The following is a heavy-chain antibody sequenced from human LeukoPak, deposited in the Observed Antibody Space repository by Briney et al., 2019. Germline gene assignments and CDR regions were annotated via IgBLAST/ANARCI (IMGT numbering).Heavy chain of an antibody. CDR1: GYTFTDHY. CDR3: ARVDIVVVVAAFDY. Sequence: VASVKVSCKASGYTFTDHYIHWVRQAPGQGLEWMGWINPNSGGTNYAQKFQGRVTMTRDTSISTAYMELSRLRSDDPAVYYCARVDIVVVVAAFDYWGQGTLVTVSS. J-gene: IGHJ4*02. V-gene: IGHV1-2*02. CDR2: INPNSGGT. D-gene: IGHD2-15*01.